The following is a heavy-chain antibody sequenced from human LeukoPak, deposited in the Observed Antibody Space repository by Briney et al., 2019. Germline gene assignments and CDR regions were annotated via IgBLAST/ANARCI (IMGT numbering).Heavy chain of an antibody. D-gene: IGHD6-6*01. J-gene: IGHJ4*02. CDR3: TTDRGIADRPLFDF. V-gene: IGHV3-15*01. CDR1: GISFNTAW. CDR2: IKSIKDDGTT. Sequence: GGSLRLSCAASGISFNTAWMSWVRQAPGKGLERVGRIKSIKDDGTTDYTAAVMGRFTISRDASKTTLYLQMNSLKIEDTAVYYCTTDRGIADRPLFDFWGQGTLVRVSS.